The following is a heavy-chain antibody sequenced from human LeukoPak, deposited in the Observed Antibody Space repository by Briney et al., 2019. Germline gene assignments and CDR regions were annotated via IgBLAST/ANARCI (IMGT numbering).Heavy chain of an antibody. CDR1: GYTFTIYA. CDR3: ARADQGYSYGLPFDY. J-gene: IGHJ4*02. Sequence: GASVTVSCKASGYTFTIYAMHWVRQAPGQRLEWMGWINAGNGNTKYSQKFQGRVTITRDTSASTAYMELSSLRSEDTAVYYCARADQGYSYGLPFDYWGQGTLVTVSS. D-gene: IGHD5-18*01. V-gene: IGHV1-3*01. CDR2: INAGNGNT.